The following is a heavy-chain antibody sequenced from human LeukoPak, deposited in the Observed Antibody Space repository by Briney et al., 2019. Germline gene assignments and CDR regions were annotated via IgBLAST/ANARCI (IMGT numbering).Heavy chain of an antibody. J-gene: IGHJ4*02. CDR1: GFTFSRYV. Sequence: GRSLRLSCAASGFTFSRYVMHWVRQAPGKGLAWVAVIWYDGSNDYYADSVKGRFTVSRDNSKNTLYLQMNSLRAEDTAVYYCARSGQSGYDYPSEYWGQGTLVTVSS. CDR3: ARSGQSGYDYPSEY. CDR2: IWYDGSND. V-gene: IGHV3-33*01. D-gene: IGHD5-12*01.